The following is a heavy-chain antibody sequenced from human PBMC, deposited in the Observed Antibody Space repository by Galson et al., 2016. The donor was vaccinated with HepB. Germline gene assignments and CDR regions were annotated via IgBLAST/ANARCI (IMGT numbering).Heavy chain of an antibody. J-gene: IGHJ5*02. CDR2: INHSGST. Sequence: SETLSLTCGVYGGSFSGSYWTWIRQPPGKGLEWIGEINHSGSTTYNPSLKSRVNILVDTSKNQFSLKLSSVTAADTAVYYCARGVVLWVGELFGNWFDPWGQGTLVTVSS. V-gene: IGHV4-34*01. CDR3: ARGVVLWVGELFGNWFDP. CDR1: GGSFSGSY. D-gene: IGHD3-10*01.